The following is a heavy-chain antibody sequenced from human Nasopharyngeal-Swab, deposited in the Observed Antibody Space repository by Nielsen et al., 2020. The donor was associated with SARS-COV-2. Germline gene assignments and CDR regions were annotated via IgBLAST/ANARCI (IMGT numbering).Heavy chain of an antibody. Sequence: GESPKISYAASGFTFSSYGMHWVRQAPGKGLEWVAVISYDGSNKYYADSVKGRFTISRDNSKNTLYLQMNSLRAEDTAVYYCAKNSGYDSFDYWGQGTLVTVSS. CDR1: GFTFSSYG. J-gene: IGHJ4*02. V-gene: IGHV3-30*18. CDR2: ISYDGSNK. D-gene: IGHD5-12*01. CDR3: AKNSGYDSFDY.